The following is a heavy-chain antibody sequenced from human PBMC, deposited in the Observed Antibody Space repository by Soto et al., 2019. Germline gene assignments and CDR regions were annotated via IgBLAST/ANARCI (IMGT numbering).Heavy chain of an antibody. CDR1: GFTFSSYA. Sequence: PGGSLRLSCAASGFTFSSYAMSWVRQAPGKGLEWVSAISGSGGSTYYADTVKGRFTISRDNSKNTLYLQMNSLRAEDTAVYYCAKTIRPYSGGGDAFDIWGQGTMVTVSS. D-gene: IGHD2-15*01. V-gene: IGHV3-23*01. J-gene: IGHJ3*02. CDR3: AKTIRPYSGGGDAFDI. CDR2: ISGSGGST.